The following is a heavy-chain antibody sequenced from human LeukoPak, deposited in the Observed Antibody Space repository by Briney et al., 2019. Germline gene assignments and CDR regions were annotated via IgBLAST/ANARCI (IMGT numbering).Heavy chain of an antibody. Sequence: ASETLSLTCAVSADSFSSHYWTWVRQPPGKGLEWIGYISYIGSTNYNPSLKSRVTISIDTSKNQFSLKLSSVTAADTAAYYCARDLVTVTKGFDIWGQGTMVSVSS. CDR2: ISYIGST. J-gene: IGHJ3*02. D-gene: IGHD4-17*01. CDR3: ARDLVTVTKGFDI. V-gene: IGHV4-59*11. CDR1: ADSFSSHY.